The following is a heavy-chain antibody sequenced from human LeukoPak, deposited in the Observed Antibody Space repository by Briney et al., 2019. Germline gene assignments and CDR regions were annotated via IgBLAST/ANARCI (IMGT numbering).Heavy chain of an antibody. CDR2: TNHKGTT. J-gene: IGHJ4*02. V-gene: IGHV4-34*01. CDR3: ARVVAIETTVTIDY. CDR1: CGSFSGYF. Sequence: SETLSLTCGVSCGSFSGYFWTWIRQPPGKGLEWIGETNHKGTTNYNPSLNSRVSISVNRSKNQFSLKLSSVTAADTAVYYCARVVAIETTVTIDYWGQGTLVTVSS. D-gene: IGHD4-17*01.